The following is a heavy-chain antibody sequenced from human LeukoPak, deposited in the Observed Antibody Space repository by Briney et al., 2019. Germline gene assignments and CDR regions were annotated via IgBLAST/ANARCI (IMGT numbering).Heavy chain of an antibody. Sequence: PSETLSLTCTVSGGSISSSSYYWGWIRQPPGKGLEWIGYIYYSGSTNYNPSLKSRVTISVDTSKNQFSLKLSSVTAADTAVYYCAREGGSGWYYFDYWGQGTLVTVSS. V-gene: IGHV4-61*01. CDR1: GGSISSSSYY. CDR2: IYYSGST. D-gene: IGHD6-19*01. J-gene: IGHJ4*02. CDR3: AREGGSGWYYFDY.